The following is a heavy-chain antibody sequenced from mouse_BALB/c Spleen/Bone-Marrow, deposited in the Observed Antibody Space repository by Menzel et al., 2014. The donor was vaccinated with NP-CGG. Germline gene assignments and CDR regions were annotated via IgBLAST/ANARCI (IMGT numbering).Heavy chain of an antibody. V-gene: IGHV4-1*02. CDR3: AKANWDVSGYFDV. CDR1: GFDFSRYR. D-gene: IGHD4-1*01. J-gene: IGHJ1*01. CDR2: INPDSSTI. Sequence: EVKVEESGGGLVQPGGSLKLSCAASGFDFSRYRMSWVRQAPGKGLEWIGEINPDSSTINYTPSLKDKFIISRDNAKNTLYLQMSKVRSEDTALYYCAKANWDVSGYFDVWGAGTTVTVSS.